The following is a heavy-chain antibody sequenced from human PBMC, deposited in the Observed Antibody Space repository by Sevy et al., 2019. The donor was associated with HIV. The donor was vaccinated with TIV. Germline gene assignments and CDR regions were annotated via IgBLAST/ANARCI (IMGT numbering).Heavy chain of an antibody. V-gene: IGHV3-23*01. Sequence: GGSLRLSCAASGFTFGSYAMSWVRQAPGKGLEWVSAISGSGGSTYYADSVKGRFTISRDNSKNTLYLQMNSLRAEDTAVYYCATNLRFLEWLFPNWFDPWGQGTLVTVSS. D-gene: IGHD3-3*01. J-gene: IGHJ5*02. CDR1: GFTFGSYA. CDR2: ISGSGGST. CDR3: ATNLRFLEWLFPNWFDP.